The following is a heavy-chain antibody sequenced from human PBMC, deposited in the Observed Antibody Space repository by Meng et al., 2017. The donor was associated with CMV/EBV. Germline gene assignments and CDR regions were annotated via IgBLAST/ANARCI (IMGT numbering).Heavy chain of an antibody. V-gene: IGHV2-5*02. D-gene: IGHD6-13*01. CDR1: WFSLSTSGVG. CDR3: AHKGRRMAAAGINWFDP. CDR2: IYWDDDK. Sequence: QIPSKESGPTLLKPTQTLTLTCTFSWFSLSTSGVGVGWIRQPPGKALEWLALIYWDDDKRYSPSLKSRLTITKDTSKNQVVLTMTNMDPVDTATYYCAHKGRRMAAAGINWFDPWGQGTLVTVSS. J-gene: IGHJ5*02.